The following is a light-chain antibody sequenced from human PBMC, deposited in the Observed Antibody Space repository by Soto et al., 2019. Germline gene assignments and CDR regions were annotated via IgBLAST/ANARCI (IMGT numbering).Light chain of an antibody. J-gene: IGLJ1*01. CDR3: QSYDNSLSAYV. V-gene: IGLV2-8*01. Sequence: QSVLTQPPSASGSPGQSVTISCTGTSSDVGGYNYVSWYQQHPGKVPKLMIYEVNKRPSGVPDRFSGSKSGNTASLTVSGLQAEDEADYYCQSYDNSLSAYVFGTGTELTVL. CDR2: EVN. CDR1: SSDVGGYNY.